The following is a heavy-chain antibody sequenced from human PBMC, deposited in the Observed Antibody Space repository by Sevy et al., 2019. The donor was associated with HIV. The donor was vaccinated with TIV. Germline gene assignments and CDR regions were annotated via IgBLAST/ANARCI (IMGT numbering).Heavy chain of an antibody. CDR2: ISAYNGNT. CDR3: AISQNDDGDYGAFDI. CDR1: GYTFTSYG. Sequence: ASVKVSCKASGYTFTSYGISWVRQAPGQGLEWMGWISAYNGNTNYAQKLQGRVTMTTDTSTSTAYMELRSLRSDDTAVYYCAISQNDDGDYGAFDIWGQGTMVTVSS. D-gene: IGHD4-17*01. V-gene: IGHV1-18*04. J-gene: IGHJ3*02.